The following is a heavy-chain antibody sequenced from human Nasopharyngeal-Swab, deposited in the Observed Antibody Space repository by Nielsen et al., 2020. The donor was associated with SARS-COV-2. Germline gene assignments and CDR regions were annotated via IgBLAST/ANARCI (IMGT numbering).Heavy chain of an antibody. Sequence: SVKVSCKASGDTFTRYGFSWVRQAPGQGLEWMGGLIPIFGTATYAQKFRGRVTITADESRSTVYMELRSLRSEDTAVYYCARDGSSSGWSNWFDPWGQGTLVTV. CDR1: GDTFTRYG. V-gene: IGHV1-69*13. CDR3: ARDGSSSGWSNWFDP. CDR2: LIPIFGTA. D-gene: IGHD6-19*01. J-gene: IGHJ5*02.